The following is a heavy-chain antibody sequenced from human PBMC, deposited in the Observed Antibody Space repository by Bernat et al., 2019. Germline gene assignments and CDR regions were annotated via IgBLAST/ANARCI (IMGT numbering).Heavy chain of an antibody. Sequence: EVQLVQSGAEVKKPGESLKISCKGSGYSFTSYWIGWVRQMPGKGLEWMGIIYPGDSDPRYSPSFQGQVTISADKSSSTAYLQWSSLKASDTDMYFCARSSRWTEKQHLGYNWFDPWGQGTLVTVSS. CDR2: IYPGDSDP. V-gene: IGHV5-51*01. CDR3: ARSSRWTEKQHLGYNWFDP. D-gene: IGHD6-13*01. J-gene: IGHJ5*02. CDR1: GYSFTSYW.